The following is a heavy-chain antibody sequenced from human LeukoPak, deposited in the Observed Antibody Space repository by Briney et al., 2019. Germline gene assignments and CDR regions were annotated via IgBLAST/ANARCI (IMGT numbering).Heavy chain of an antibody. Sequence: SETLSLTCAVYGGSFSGYYWSWIRQPPGKGLEWIGEINHSGSTNYNPSLKSRVTISVDTSKNQFSLKLTSVTAADTAVYYCARFGSYWGQGTLVTVSS. CDR1: GGSFSGYY. CDR2: INHSGST. CDR3: ARFGSY. V-gene: IGHV4-34*01. D-gene: IGHD3-10*01. J-gene: IGHJ4*02.